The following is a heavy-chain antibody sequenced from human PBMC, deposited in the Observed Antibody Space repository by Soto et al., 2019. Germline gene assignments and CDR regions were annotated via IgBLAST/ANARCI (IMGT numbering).Heavy chain of an antibody. CDR1: GGSFSGYY. V-gene: IGHV4-34*01. D-gene: IGHD3-10*01. CDR3: ARGVGPLVRGVILYFQH. CDR2: INHSGST. J-gene: IGHJ1*01. Sequence: QVQLQQWGAGLLKPSETLSLTCAVYGGSFSGYYWSWIRQPPGKGLEWIGEINHSGSTNYNPSLKSRVTISVDTSKNQFSLKLSSVTAADTAVYYCARGVGPLVRGVILYFQHWGQGTLVTVSS.